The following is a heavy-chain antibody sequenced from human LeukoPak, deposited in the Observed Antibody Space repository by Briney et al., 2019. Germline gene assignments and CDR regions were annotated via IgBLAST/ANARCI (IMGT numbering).Heavy chain of an antibody. D-gene: IGHD2/OR15-2a*01. J-gene: IGHJ3*02. CDR1: GFTFSSYW. CDR2: INSDGSST. CDR3: ARDSSRNAFDI. V-gene: IGHV3-74*01. Sequence: GGSLRLSCAASGFTFSSYWMHWVRQAPGGGLVWVSRINSDGSSTSYADSVKGRFTISRDNAKNTLYLQMNSLRAEDTAVYYCARDSSRNAFDIWGQGTMVTVSS.